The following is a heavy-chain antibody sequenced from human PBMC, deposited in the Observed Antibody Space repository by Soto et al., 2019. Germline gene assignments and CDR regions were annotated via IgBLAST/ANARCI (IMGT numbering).Heavy chain of an antibody. D-gene: IGHD6-19*01. CDR2: ISYDGSNK. J-gene: IGHJ4*02. CDR3: ARASNGWYYDY. Sequence: QAQLEESGGGVVQPGRSLRLSCAASGFTFSSYAMHWVCQAPGKGLEWVAVISYDGSNKYYADSVKGRFTISRDNSKNTLYLQMNSLRAEYTAVYYCARASNGWYYDYWCQGTLVTVSS. V-gene: IGHV3-30-3*01. CDR1: GFTFSSYA.